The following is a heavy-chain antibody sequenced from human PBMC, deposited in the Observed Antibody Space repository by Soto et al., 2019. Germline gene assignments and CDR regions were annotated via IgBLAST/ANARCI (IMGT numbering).Heavy chain of an antibody. D-gene: IGHD1-1*01. CDR2: ISYDGSNK. CDR3: ARDEAGLERRGTPFGY. CDR1: GFTFSSYA. Sequence: QVQLVESGGGLVQPGRSLRLSCAASGFTFSSYAMHWVRQAPGKGLEWVAVISYDGSNKYYADSVKGRFTISRDNSKNTLYLQMNSLRAEDTALYYCARDEAGLERRGTPFGYWGQGTLVTVSS. J-gene: IGHJ4*02. V-gene: IGHV3-30-3*01.